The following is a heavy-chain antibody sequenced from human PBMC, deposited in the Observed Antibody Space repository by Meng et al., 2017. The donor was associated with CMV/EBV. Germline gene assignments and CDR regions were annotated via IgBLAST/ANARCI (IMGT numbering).Heavy chain of an antibody. J-gene: IGHJ4*02. CDR3: ARDGNYHGV. CDR2: IYSEGTT. V-gene: IGHV3-53*01. D-gene: IGHD1-7*01. Sequence: LVESGGSLIRPGGSLTLSCADFGVNVSNNYMRWFRQAPGKCLEWVSLIYSEGTTDYADSVKGRFTISRDNSKNTLYLQMNSLRAEDTAVYYCARDGNYHGVWGQGTLVTVSS. CDR1: GVNVSNNY.